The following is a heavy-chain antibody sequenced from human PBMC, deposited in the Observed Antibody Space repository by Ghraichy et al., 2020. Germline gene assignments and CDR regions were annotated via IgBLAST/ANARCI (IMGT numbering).Heavy chain of an antibody. Sequence: SETLSLTCTVSGGSISSSSYCWAWIRQPPGKGLEWIGSIYYRGSTYYNPSLKSRVTLSVDTSKNQFSLKLSSVTAADTAVYYCARTVGYNYGHDAFDIWGQGTMVTVSS. J-gene: IGHJ3*02. V-gene: IGHV4-39*01. CDR1: GGSISSSSYC. CDR2: IYYRGST. D-gene: IGHD5-18*01. CDR3: ARTVGYNYGHDAFDI.